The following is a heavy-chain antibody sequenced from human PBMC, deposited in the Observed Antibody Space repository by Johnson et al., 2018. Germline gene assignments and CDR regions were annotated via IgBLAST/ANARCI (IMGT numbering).Heavy chain of an antibody. CDR3: ARGNRSAYYYLPPEYCQN. CDR2: TYYRSKWYN. D-gene: IGHD3-22*01. V-gene: IGHV6-1*01. CDR1: GDSVSSHSAA. J-gene: IGHJ1*01. Sequence: LQQSGPRLVKPSQTLSLTCAISGDSVSSHSAAWNWIRQSPSRGLEWLGRTYYRSKWYNDYAVSVKSRISIKSDTSKNQVSLQLNSVTPEDTAVYYCARGNRSAYYYLPPEYCQNWGHGTLVTVS.